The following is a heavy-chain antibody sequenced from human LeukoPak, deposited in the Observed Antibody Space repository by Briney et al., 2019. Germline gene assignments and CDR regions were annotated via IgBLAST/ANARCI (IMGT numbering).Heavy chain of an antibody. CDR3: ARHYDSSGYYPGGYFDY. CDR2: IYYSGST. J-gene: IGHJ4*02. D-gene: IGHD3-22*01. CDR1: GGSISSGDYY. Sequence: SETLSLTCTVSGGSISSGDYYWRWIRQPPGKGLEWIGYIYYSGSTYYNPSLKSRVTISVDTSKNQFSLKLSSVTAADTAVYYCARHYDSSGYYPGGYFDYWGQGTLVTVSS. V-gene: IGHV4-30-4*08.